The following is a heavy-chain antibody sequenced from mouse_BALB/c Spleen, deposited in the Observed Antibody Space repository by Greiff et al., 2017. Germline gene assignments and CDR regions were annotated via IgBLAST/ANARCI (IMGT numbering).Heavy chain of an antibody. CDR1: GYTFTSYT. CDR2: INPSSGYT. Sequence: VKLQESGAELARPGASVKMSCKASGYTFTSYTMHWVKQRPGQGLEWIGYINPSSGYTNYNQKFKDKATLTADKSSSTAYMQLSSLTSEDSAVYYCARRGTMVKYYFDYWGQGTTLTVSS. J-gene: IGHJ2*01. V-gene: IGHV1-4*01. D-gene: IGHD2-2*01. CDR3: ARRGTMVKYYFDY.